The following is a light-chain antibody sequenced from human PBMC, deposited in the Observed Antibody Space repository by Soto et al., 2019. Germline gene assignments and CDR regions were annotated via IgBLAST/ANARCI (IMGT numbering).Light chain of an antibody. J-gene: IGKJ1*01. V-gene: IGKV3-20*01. CDR1: RSVNNNY. Sequence: DIVLTQSPGTLSLSPGERATLSCRASRSVNNNYVAWYQQKPGQAPRLLIFGASSRATGIPDRFIGSGSGTEFILTISRLEPDDFAIYHCHQHGGSPETFGQGTKVEIK. CDR2: GAS. CDR3: HQHGGSPET.